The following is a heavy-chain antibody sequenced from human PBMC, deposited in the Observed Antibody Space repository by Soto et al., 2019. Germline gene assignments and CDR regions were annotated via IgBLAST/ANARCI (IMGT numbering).Heavy chain of an antibody. V-gene: IGHV2-5*02. CDR2: IYWDDDK. D-gene: IGHD6-13*01. CDR3: AHRIAAAGTEGLDYFDY. Sequence: QITLKESGPTLVKPTQTLTLTCTFSGFSLSPSGVGVGWIRQPPGKALEWLALIYWDDDKRYSPSLKSRLTNTTDTSKNQVVLTMTNIDPVDTATYYCAHRIAAAGTEGLDYFDYWGQGTLVTVSS. J-gene: IGHJ4*02. CDR1: GFSLSPSGVG.